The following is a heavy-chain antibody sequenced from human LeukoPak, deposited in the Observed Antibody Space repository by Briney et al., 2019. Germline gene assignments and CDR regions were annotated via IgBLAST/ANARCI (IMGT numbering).Heavy chain of an antibody. CDR2: ISYDGSNK. J-gene: IGHJ4*02. CDR1: GFTFSSYG. Sequence: GGSLRLSCAASGFTFSSYGMHWVRQAPGKGLEWVAVISYDGSNKYYADSVKGRFTISRDNSKNTLYLQMNSLRAEDTAVYYCAKSTTHTYYDILTGVFDYWGQGTLVTVSS. V-gene: IGHV3-30*18. CDR3: AKSTTHTYYDILTGVFDY. D-gene: IGHD3-9*01.